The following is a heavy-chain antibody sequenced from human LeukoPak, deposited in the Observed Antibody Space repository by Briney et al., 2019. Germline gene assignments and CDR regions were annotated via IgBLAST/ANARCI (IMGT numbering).Heavy chain of an antibody. Sequence: GASVKVSCKASGYTFTGYYMHWVRQAPGQGLEWMGWINPNSGGTNYAQKFQGWVTMTRDTSISTAYMELSRLRSDDTAVSYCARGYYDSSGYYNYFDYWGQGTLVTVSS. CDR1: GYTFTGYY. D-gene: IGHD3-22*01. V-gene: IGHV1-2*04. CDR2: INPNSGGT. J-gene: IGHJ4*02. CDR3: ARGYYDSSGYYNYFDY.